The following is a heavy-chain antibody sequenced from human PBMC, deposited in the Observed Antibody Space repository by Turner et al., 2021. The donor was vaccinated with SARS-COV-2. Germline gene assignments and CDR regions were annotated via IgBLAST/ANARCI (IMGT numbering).Heavy chain of an antibody. J-gene: IGHJ6*02. CDR3: ARGPVYGDYDSSYDYYGMDV. CDR1: GFRSRSYA. Sequence: QVQLVESGGGVVQPGRSLRLSCAASGFRSRSYARHWVRQAPGKGLEWVAVISYDGSNKYYADSVKGRFTISRDNSKNTLYLQMNSLRAEDTAVYYCARGPVYGDYDSSYDYYGMDVWGQGTTVTVSS. V-gene: IGHV3-30-3*01. CDR2: ISYDGSNK. D-gene: IGHD4-17*01.